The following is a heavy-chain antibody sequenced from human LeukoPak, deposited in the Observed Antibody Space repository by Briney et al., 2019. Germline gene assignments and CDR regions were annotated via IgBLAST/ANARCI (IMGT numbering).Heavy chain of an antibody. CDR3: AGGPTFDY. V-gene: IGHV4-38-2*01. J-gene: IGHJ4*02. CDR2: IYHSGST. CDR1: GYSISSGYF. Sequence: AETLTLTCAVSGYSISSGYFRCWIRQPPGKGLGVIENIYHSGSTYYDPSLKTRVTISGDTAKNQFSLKLSSVSAADTAVYYCAGGPTFDYWGQGTLVTVSS.